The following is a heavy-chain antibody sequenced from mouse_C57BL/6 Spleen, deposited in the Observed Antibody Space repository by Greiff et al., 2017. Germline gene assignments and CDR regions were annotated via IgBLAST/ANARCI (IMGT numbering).Heavy chain of an antibody. Sequence: EVQRVESGEGLVKPGGSLKLSCAASGFTFSSYAMSWVRQTPEKRLEWVAYISSGGDYIYYADTVKGRFTISRDNARNTLYLQMSSLKSEDTAMYYCTSEAYYSNCGYFDVWGTGTTVTVSS. CDR2: ISSGGDYI. J-gene: IGHJ1*03. CDR1: GFTFSSYA. V-gene: IGHV5-9-1*02. CDR3: TSEAYYSNCGYFDV. D-gene: IGHD2-5*01.